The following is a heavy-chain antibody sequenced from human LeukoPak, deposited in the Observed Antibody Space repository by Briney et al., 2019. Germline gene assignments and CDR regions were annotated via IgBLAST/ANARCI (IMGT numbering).Heavy chain of an antibody. D-gene: IGHD3-16*01. J-gene: IGHJ6*03. CDR1: GFTFSSYW. Sequence: PGGSLRLSCAASGFTFSSYWMHWVRQAPGKGLVWVSRINSDGSSTSYADSVKGRFTISRDNAKNTLYLQMNSLRAEDTAVYYCAREGEGEYGGYYYYYMDVWGKGTTVTISS. CDR2: INSDGSST. V-gene: IGHV3-74*01. CDR3: AREGEGEYGGYYYYYMDV.